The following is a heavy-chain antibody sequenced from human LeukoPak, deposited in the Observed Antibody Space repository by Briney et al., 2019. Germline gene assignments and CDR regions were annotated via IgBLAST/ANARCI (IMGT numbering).Heavy chain of an antibody. J-gene: IGHJ4*02. D-gene: IGHD4-17*01. Sequence: PGGSLRLSCAASGFTFSSYGMHWVRQAPGKGLEWVAVISYDGSNKYYADSVKGRFTISRDNSKNTLYLQMNSLRAEDTAVYYCAKDHYGDYVDLSFDYWGQGTLVTVSS. V-gene: IGHV3-30*18. CDR3: AKDHYGDYVDLSFDY. CDR2: ISYDGSNK. CDR1: GFTFSSYG.